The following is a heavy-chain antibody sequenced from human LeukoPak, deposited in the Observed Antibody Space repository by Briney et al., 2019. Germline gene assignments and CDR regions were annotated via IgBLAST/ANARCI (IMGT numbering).Heavy chain of an antibody. V-gene: IGHV1-2*02. D-gene: IGHD2/OR15-2a*01. CDR3: VREGEGPLSKDFDY. J-gene: IGHJ4*02. CDR1: GFTFTDHY. CDR2: IGPHSTFT. Sequence: ASMKISCKSSGFTFTDHYIHWVRQGPGQGLEWMGYIGPHSTFTSSPQEFQGRVTMTRDASMSTAYMELTRLTSDDTAVYYCVREGEGPLSKDFDYWGQGTLVTVSS.